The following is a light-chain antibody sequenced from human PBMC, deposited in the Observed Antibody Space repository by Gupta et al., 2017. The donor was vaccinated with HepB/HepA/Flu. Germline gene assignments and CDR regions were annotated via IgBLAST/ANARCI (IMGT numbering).Light chain of an antibody. J-gene: IGLJ2*01. CDR3: CSYAGGHTWV. V-gene: IGLV2-11*01. CDR1: NSDIGGYNY. Sequence: QSSLTQPRSVSGSPGPSVTISCTGTNSDIGGYNYVSWYQHHPGKAPRLMIYDVNKRPSGVPDRFSGSKSGDTASLTISGLQAEDESDYHCCSYAGGHTWVFGGGTKVTVL. CDR2: DVN.